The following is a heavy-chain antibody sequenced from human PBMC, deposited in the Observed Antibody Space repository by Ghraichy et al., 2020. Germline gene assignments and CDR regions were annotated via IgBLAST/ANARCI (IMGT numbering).Heavy chain of an antibody. CDR3: ARDLYCGGDCYSYAFDI. CDR2: ISRTSSTI. J-gene: IGHJ3*02. V-gene: IGHV3-48*01. D-gene: IGHD2-21*02. CDR1: GFTFSSYS. Sequence: GGSLRLSCAATGFTFSSYSMNWVRQAPGKGLEWVSYISRTSSTIYYADSVKGRFTISRDNAKNSLYLQMNSLRAEDTAVYYCARDLYCGGDCYSYAFDIWGQGTMVTVSS.